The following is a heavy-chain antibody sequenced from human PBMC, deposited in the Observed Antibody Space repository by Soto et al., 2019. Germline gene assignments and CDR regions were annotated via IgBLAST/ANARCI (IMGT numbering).Heavy chain of an antibody. Sequence: QVQLQESGPGLVKPSETLSLTCTVSGGSISSYYWSWIRQPPGKGLEWIGYIYYSGSTNYNPSLKSRVTISVDTSKNQFSLKLSSVTAADTAVYYCARDWYYGSGSGRDYYGMDVWGQGTTVTVSS. CDR3: ARDWYYGSGSGRDYYGMDV. J-gene: IGHJ6*02. V-gene: IGHV4-59*01. CDR1: GGSISSYY. CDR2: IYYSGST. D-gene: IGHD3-10*01.